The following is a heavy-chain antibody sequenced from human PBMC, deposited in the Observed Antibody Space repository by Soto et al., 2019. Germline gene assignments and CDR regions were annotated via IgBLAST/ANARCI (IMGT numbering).Heavy chain of an antibody. CDR1: GGSFSGYY. V-gene: IGHV4-34*01. D-gene: IGHD3-22*01. CDR2: INHSGST. Sequence: SETLSLTCAVYGGSFSGYYWSWIRQPPGKGLEWIGEINHSGSTNYSPSLKSRVTVSVDTSKNQFSLKLGSVTAADTAVYYCATKDSSGYYYAHRGQGTLVTVSS. J-gene: IGHJ4*02. CDR3: ATKDSSGYYYAH.